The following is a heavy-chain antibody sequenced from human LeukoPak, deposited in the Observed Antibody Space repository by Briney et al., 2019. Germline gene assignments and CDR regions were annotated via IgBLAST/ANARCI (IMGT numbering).Heavy chain of an antibody. CDR2: ISGSGGST. D-gene: IGHD6-25*01. CDR3: AKVFRQQRDWFDP. Sequence: GGSLRLSCAASGFSFSSYATSWVRQAPGKGLEWVSAISGSGGSTYYADSVKGRFTISRDNSKNTLYLQMNSLRAEDTAVYYCAKVFRQQRDWFDPWSQGTLVTVSS. J-gene: IGHJ5*02. CDR1: GFSFSSYA. V-gene: IGHV3-23*01.